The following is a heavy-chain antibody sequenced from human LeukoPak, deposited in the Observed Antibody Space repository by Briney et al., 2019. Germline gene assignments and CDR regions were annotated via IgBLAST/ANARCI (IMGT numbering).Heavy chain of an antibody. D-gene: IGHD6-13*01. CDR1: GFTFSSYS. CDR3: ASARYSSSWPTVDY. Sequence: SGGSLRLSCAASGFTFSSYSMNWVRQAPGKGLEWVSSISSSSSYIYYADSVKGRFTISRDNAKNSLYLQMNSLRAEDTAVYYCASARYSSSWPTVDYWGQGTLVTVSS. V-gene: IGHV3-21*04. J-gene: IGHJ4*02. CDR2: ISSSSSYI.